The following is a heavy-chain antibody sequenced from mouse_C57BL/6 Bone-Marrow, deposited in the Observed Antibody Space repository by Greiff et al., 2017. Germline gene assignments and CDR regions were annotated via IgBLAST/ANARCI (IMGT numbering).Heavy chain of an antibody. J-gene: IGHJ3*01. CDR2: IDPETGGT. V-gene: IGHV1-15*01. CDR3: SRRGACGNYSWFDY. D-gene: IGHD2-1*01. CDR1: GYTFTDYE. Sequence: VQLKQSGAELVRPGASVTLSCKASGYTFTDYEMHWVKQTPVHGLEWIGAIDPETGGTAYNQKFKGKAILTADKSSSTAYMELRSLTSEDSAVYYCSRRGACGNYSWFDYWGQGTMVTVSA.